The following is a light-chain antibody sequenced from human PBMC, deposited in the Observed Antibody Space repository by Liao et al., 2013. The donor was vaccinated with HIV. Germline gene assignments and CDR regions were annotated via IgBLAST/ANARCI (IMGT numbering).Light chain of an antibody. V-gene: IGLV3-21*01. Sequence: SYVLTQPPSVSVAPGKTAGITCGGNNIGSKSVQWYQQKPGQAPVMVVYYDRARPSGIPERFSGSNSGNTATLTIARVEAGDEADYYCQVWDNNSDHVVFGGGTKLTVL. CDR3: QVWDNNSDHVV. CDR2: YDR. CDR1: NIGSKS. J-gene: IGLJ2*01.